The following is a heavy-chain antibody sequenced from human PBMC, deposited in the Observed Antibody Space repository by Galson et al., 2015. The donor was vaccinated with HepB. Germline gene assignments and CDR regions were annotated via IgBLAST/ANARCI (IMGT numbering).Heavy chain of an antibody. V-gene: IGHV3-11*06. CDR1: GFTFSDYS. D-gene: IGHD3-16*02. CDR2: ISSSSSYT. J-gene: IGHJ4*02. CDR3: ARDHSIMITFGGVIVPPGD. Sequence: SLRLSCAASGFTFSDYSMSRIRQAPGKGVEWVSYISSSSSYTNYADSVKGRFTISRDNSKNTLYLQMNSLRAEDTAVYYCARDHSIMITFGGVIVPPGDWGQGTLVTVSS.